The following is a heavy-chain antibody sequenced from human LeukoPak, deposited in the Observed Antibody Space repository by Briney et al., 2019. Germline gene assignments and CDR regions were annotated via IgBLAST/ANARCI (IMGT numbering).Heavy chain of an antibody. CDR2: IIPIFGTA. D-gene: IGHD2-2*01. Sequence: SVKVSCKASGGTFSSYAISWVRQAPGQGLEWMGGIIPIFGTANYAQKFQGRVTITADESTSTAYMELSSLRSEDTAVYYCARAVVVVPAAIYYYYGMDVWGQGTTVTVSS. CDR3: ARAVVVVPAAIYYYYGMDV. CDR1: GGTFSSYA. J-gene: IGHJ6*02. V-gene: IGHV1-69*01.